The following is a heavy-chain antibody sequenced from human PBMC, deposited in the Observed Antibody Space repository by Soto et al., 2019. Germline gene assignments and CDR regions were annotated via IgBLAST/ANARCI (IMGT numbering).Heavy chain of an antibody. CDR3: ASGIQLWLRRINNGYSG. V-gene: IGHV1-69*12. J-gene: IGHJ4*02. Sequence: QVQLVQSGAEVKKPESSVKVSCKAPGGTFSTYAISWVRQAHGQGLEWMGGIIPMFGTANYAQRFQDRVTITADESTNTDYMELSSLRSEDTAVYFCASGIQLWLRRINNGYSGWGQGTLVTVSS. CDR1: GGTFSTYA. CDR2: IIPMFGTA. D-gene: IGHD5-18*01.